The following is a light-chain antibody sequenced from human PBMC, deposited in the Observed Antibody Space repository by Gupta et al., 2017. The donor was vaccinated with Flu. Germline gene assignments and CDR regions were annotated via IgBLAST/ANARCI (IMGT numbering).Light chain of an antibody. CDR2: DTA. V-gene: IGKV3-11*01. CDR3: QQRSNWTWT. CDR1: HYVSRF. J-gene: IGKJ1*01. Sequence: EFVLTQSPGTLSLSPGERATLSCRTSHYVSRFLAWYHPRPGQAPRLLIYDTANRATGIPARFSGSGSGTDFTLTISRLEPEDFAVYYCQQRSNWTWTFGQGTKVEI.